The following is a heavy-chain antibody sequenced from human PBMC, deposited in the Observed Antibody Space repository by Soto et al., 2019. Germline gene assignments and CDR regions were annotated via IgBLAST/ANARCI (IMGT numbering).Heavy chain of an antibody. D-gene: IGHD3-22*01. CDR1: GCTFSSYA. J-gene: IGHJ6*02. CDR2: IIPIFGTA. V-gene: IGHV1-69*06. Sequence: SVKVSCKASGCTFSSYAISWVRQAPGQGLEWMGGIIPIFGTANYAQKFQGRVTITADRSTSTAYMELSSLRSEDTAVYYCATIIGIPMIPQAFDIWGQGTTVTVSS. CDR3: ATIIGIPMIPQAFDI.